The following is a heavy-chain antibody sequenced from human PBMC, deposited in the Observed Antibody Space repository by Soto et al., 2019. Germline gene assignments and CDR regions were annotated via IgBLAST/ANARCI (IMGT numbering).Heavy chain of an antibody. CDR3: IQSRCGGDCLQSYASYYYYGMDV. J-gene: IGHJ6*02. D-gene: IGHD2-21*02. Sequence: QITLKESGPTLVKPTQTLTLTCTFSAFSLSTGGVGVGWIRQPPGKALEWLALIYWDDDKRYSPSLRSRLTSTNDTSNNHVVLTITNMDPVDTATYYCIQSRCGGDCLQSYASYYYYGMDVWGQGTTVTVSS. V-gene: IGHV2-5*02. CDR1: AFSLSTGGVG. CDR2: IYWDDDK.